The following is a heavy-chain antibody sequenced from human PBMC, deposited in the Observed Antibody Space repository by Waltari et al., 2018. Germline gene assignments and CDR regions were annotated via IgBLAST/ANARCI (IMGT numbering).Heavy chain of an antibody. J-gene: IGHJ1*01. Sequence: QVQLVESGGGVVQPGRSLRLSCAASGFNFSSYAIPWVRQAPGKGLEWVAVISYDGSNKYYADSVKGRFTISRDNSKNTLYLQMNSLRAEDTAVYYCARDSHSSSPRGYFQHWGQGTLVTVSS. CDR2: ISYDGSNK. V-gene: IGHV3-30*01. CDR3: ARDSHSSSPRGYFQH. CDR1: GFNFSSYA. D-gene: IGHD6-6*01.